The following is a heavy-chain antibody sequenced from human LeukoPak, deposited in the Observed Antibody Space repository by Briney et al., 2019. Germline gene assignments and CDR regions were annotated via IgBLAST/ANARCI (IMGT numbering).Heavy chain of an antibody. CDR2: ISAYNGNT. D-gene: IGHD2-2*02. CDR1: GYTFTSYG. J-gene: IGHJ6*02. V-gene: IGHV1-18*01. CDR3: ARQPAAIGIYYYYYYGMDV. Sequence: ASVKVSCKASGYTFTSYGISWVRQTPGQGLEWMGWISAYNGNTNYAQKLQGRVTMTTDTSTSTAYMELRSLRSDDTAVYYCARQPAAIGIYYYYYYGMDVWGQGTTVTVSS.